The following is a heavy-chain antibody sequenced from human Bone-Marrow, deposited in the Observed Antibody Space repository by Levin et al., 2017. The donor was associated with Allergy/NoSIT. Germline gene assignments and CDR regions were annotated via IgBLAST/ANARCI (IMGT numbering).Heavy chain of an antibody. CDR3: TREKGGVGRF. Sequence: GESLKISCAASGFSFSSYWLHWVRQVPGKGLVWVSRINEDGRTTNYADSVKGRFTISRDNAKNTLYLQMNSLKVEETARYYWTREKGGVGRFWGQGVLVTVSS. D-gene: IGHD1-26*01. J-gene: IGHJ4*02. CDR2: INEDGRTT. CDR1: GFSFSSYW. V-gene: IGHV3-74*01.